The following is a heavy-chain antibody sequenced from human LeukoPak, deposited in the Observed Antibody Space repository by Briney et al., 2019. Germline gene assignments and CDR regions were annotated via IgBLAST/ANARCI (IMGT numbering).Heavy chain of an antibody. V-gene: IGHV4-4*07. CDR3: ARDNLTFGGVIVTYFDY. CDR1: GGSISSYY. CDR2: IYTSGST. Sequence: PSETLSLTCTVSGGSISSYYWSWLRQPAGKGLEWVGRIYTSGSTNYNPSLKSRVTMSVDPSKNQFSLKLSSVTAADTAVYYCARDNLTFGGVIVTYFDYWGQGTLVTVSS. D-gene: IGHD3-16*02. J-gene: IGHJ4*02.